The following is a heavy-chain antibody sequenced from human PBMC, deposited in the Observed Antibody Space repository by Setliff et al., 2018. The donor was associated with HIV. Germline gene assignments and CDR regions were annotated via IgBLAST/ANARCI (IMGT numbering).Heavy chain of an antibody. J-gene: IGHJ4*02. CDR1: GYTFTDYY. CDR2: INPSSGGT. CDR3: ARYALCSGDCSDEGADI. D-gene: IGHD2-21*01. V-gene: IGHV1-2*02. Sequence: ASVKVSCKASGYTFTDYYVHWVRQAPGQGLEWMGWINPSSGGTNYAQTFQGRVTMTRDTSITTAYLDLTSLRSDGTAVYYCARYALCSGDCSDEGADIWGQGTLVTVSS.